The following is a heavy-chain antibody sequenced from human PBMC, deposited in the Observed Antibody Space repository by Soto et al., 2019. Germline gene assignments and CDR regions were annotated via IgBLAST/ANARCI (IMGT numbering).Heavy chain of an antibody. CDR1: GGTFSSST. CDR2: ITPTLNIA. Sequence: QLQLVQSGAEVREPGSSVQVSCKASGGTFSSSTVIWVRQAPGQGLEWMGGITPTLNIAKYAEKFQGRVTITADESTSTVNMPLSSLRSEDTAVYFCARGYYSGSNPSSLDYWGQGTRVAVSS. V-gene: IGHV1-69*01. D-gene: IGHD1-26*01. CDR3: ARGYYSGSNPSSLDY. J-gene: IGHJ4*02.